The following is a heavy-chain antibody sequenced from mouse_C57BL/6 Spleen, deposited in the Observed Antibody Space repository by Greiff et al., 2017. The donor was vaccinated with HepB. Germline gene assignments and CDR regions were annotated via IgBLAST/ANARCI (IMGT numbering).Heavy chain of an antibody. D-gene: IGHD2-5*01. V-gene: IGHV5-17*01. Sequence: DVMLVESGGGLVKPGGSLKLSCAASGFTFSDYGMHWVRQAPEKGLEWVAYISSGSSTIYYADTVKGRFTISRDNAKNTLFLQMTSLRSEDTAMYYCARLYYSNYDGYFDVWGTGTTVTVSS. CDR1: GFTFSDYG. CDR3: ARLYYSNYDGYFDV. CDR2: ISSGSSTI. J-gene: IGHJ1*03.